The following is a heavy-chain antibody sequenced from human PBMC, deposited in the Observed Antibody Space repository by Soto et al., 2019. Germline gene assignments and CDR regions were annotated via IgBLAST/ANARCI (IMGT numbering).Heavy chain of an antibody. CDR2: IRQGGGEK. CDR1: GFTLSRYL. D-gene: IGHD2-15*01. Sequence: GGSLRLSCAASGFTLSRYLMTWVRRAPGKGLEWVSSIRQGGGEKYYADSVKGRLTISRDNSKNTLYLQMNSLRAEDTAVYYCAKRAVTPYYYYGMDVWGQGTTVTVSS. J-gene: IGHJ6*02. CDR3: AKRAVTPYYYYGMDV. V-gene: IGHV3-7*05.